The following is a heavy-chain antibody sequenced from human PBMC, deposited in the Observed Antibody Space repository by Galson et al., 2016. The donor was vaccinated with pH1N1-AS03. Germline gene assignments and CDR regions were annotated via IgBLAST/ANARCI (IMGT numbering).Heavy chain of an antibody. J-gene: IGHJ3*02. CDR2: IDPSDSYI. CDR1: GYPFTSYW. CDR3: ATGHYYSGLYRDAFDT. Sequence: QSGAEVTKPGESLRISCKGSGYPFTSYWINWVRQMPGKGLEWIGRIDPSDSYINYSPAFEGRVTISSDKSTTPAYLQWNDLKSADTAVYFCATGHYYSGLYRDAFDTWGQGTRVTVSS. V-gene: IGHV5-10-1*01. D-gene: IGHD1-26*01.